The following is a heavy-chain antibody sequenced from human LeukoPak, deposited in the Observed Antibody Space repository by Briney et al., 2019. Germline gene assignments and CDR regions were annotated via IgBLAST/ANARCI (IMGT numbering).Heavy chain of an antibody. J-gene: IGHJ4*02. CDR3: ARVDYVWGSYLSGDY. D-gene: IGHD3-16*02. V-gene: IGHV1-2*06. Sequence: ASVKVSCKASGYIFTGYYMHWVRQAPGQGLEWMGRINPNSGDTNSAQKFQGRITMTRDTSISTAYMELSRLRSDDTAMYYCARVDYVWGSYLSGDYWGQRTLVTVSS. CDR2: INPNSGDT. CDR1: GYIFTGYY.